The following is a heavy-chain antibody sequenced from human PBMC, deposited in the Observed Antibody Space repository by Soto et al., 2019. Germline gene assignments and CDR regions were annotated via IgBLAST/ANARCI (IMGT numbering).Heavy chain of an antibody. CDR1: GYTFTSYY. Sequence: QVQLVQSGAEVKKPGASLKVSCKASGYTFTSYYMHWVRQAPGQGLEWMGIINPSGGSTSYGQKFQGRVTMTRDTSTSTGYMELSSLRSEDTAVYYCARVEGSSWVFDYWGQGTMVTVSS. D-gene: IGHD6-13*01. V-gene: IGHV1-46*01. CDR3: ARVEGSSWVFDY. CDR2: INPSGGST. J-gene: IGHJ4*02.